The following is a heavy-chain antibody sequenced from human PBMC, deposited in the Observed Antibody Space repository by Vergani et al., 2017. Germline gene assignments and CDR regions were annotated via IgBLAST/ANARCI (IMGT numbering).Heavy chain of an antibody. V-gene: IGHV3-9*01. CDR3: SKDTSDSVGYCSGGSCTNAFDI. J-gene: IGHJ3*02. D-gene: IGHD2-15*01. CDR1: GFTFDDYA. CDR2: ISWNSGSI. Sequence: EVQLVESGGGLVQPGRSLRLSCAASGFTFDDYAMHWVRQAPGKGLEWVSGISWNSGSIGYAASVKGRYTISRDNAKNSLYLQMNSLRAEDTALYYCSKDTSDSVGYCSGGSCTNAFDIWGQGTMVTVSS.